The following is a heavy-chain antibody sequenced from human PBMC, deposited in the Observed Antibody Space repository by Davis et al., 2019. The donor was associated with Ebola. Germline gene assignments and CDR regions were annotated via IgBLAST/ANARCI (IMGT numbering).Heavy chain of an antibody. CDR1: GGSISSYY. V-gene: IGHV4-59*12. CDR2: IYYSGST. D-gene: IGHD6-6*01. J-gene: IGHJ1*01. Sequence: PSETLSLTCTVSGGSISSYYWSWIRQPPGKGLEWIGYIYYSGSTNYNPSLKSRVTISVDTSKNQFSLKLSSVTAADTAVYYCARAPGSSPYTFQHWGQGTLVTVSS. CDR3: ARAPGSSPYTFQH.